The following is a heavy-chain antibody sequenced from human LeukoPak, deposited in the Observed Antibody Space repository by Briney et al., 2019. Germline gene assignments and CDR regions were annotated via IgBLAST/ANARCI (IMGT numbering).Heavy chain of an antibody. V-gene: IGHV4-39*01. J-gene: IGHJ4*02. Sequence: IPSETLSLTCTVSGASISSSTYYWGWIRQTPGEGLEWIGYTYYSSSTYYNPSLKSRVTISVDTSKNQFSLMLNSVTAADTAVYYCATPGRIAVAGQFDYWGQGTLVTVSS. D-gene: IGHD6-19*01. CDR2: TYYSSST. CDR1: GASISSSTYY. CDR3: ATPGRIAVAGQFDY.